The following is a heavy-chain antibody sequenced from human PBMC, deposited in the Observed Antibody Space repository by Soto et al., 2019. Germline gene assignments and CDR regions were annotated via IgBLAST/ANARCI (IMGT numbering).Heavy chain of an antibody. V-gene: IGHV1-18*04. CDR1: GYTLTKYG. D-gene: IGHD4-17*01. CDR2: ISTYNGIT. J-gene: IGHJ6*02. Sequence: QVQLVQSGAEVKKPGASVKVSCKASGYTLTKYGVSWVRQAPGQGLEWMGWISTYNGITNYAQRLQGRVTMTTDTSTRTAYMELRSLRSDDAAVYYCARVAMTTSDYYYGMDVWGQGTTVTVSS. CDR3: ARVAMTTSDYYYGMDV.